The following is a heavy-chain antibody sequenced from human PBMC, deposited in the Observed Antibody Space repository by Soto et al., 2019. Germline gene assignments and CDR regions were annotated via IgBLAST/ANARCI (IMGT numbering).Heavy chain of an antibody. CDR1: GYTFTGYY. J-gene: IGHJ5*02. Sequence: QVQLVQSGAEVKKPGASVKVSCKASGYTFTGYYMHWVRQAPGQGLEWMGWINPNTGGTNYAQKFQGRVTMTRDTSISTAYMELSRLRSEDTAVYYCARRNPYYDFWSGYYNNWFDPWGQGTLVTVSS. CDR2: INPNTGGT. V-gene: IGHV1-2*02. CDR3: ARRNPYYDFWSGYYNNWFDP. D-gene: IGHD3-3*01.